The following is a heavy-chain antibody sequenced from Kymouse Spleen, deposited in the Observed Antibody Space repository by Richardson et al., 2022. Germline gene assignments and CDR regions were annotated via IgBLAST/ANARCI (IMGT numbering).Heavy chain of an antibody. V-gene: IGHV3-48*02. CDR2: ISSSSSTI. CDR1: GFTFSSYS. CDR3: AWGIAVAEDYYYGMDV. Sequence: EVQLVESGGGLVQPGGSLRLSCAASGFTFSSYSMNWVRQAPGKGLEWVSYISSSSSTIYYADSVKGRFTISRDNAKNSLYLQMNSLRDEDTAVYYCAWGIAVAEDYYYGMDVWGQGTTVTVSS. D-gene: IGHD6-19*01. J-gene: IGHJ6*02.